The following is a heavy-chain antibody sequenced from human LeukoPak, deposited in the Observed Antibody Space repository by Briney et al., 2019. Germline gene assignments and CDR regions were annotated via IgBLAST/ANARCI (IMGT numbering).Heavy chain of an antibody. J-gene: IGHJ4*02. CDR1: GGSISSYC. CDR3: VRSEDFWSGYYGY. D-gene: IGHD3-3*01. CDR2: IFYSGST. V-gene: IGHV4-59*01. Sequence: SETLSLTCTVSGGSISSYCWSWIRQPPGKGREWIGYIFYSGSTNYNPSLKSRVTISVDTSKNQFSLKLSSVTAADTAVYYCVRSEDFWSGYYGYWGQGTLVTVSS.